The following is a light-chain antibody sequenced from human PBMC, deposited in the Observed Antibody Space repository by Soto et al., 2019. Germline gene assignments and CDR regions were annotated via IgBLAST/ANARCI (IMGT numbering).Light chain of an antibody. V-gene: IGKV3-15*01. CDR1: QRVSTN. CDR2: NAI. J-gene: IGKJ1*01. Sequence: EIVMTQSPATLSASPGERATLSCRASQRVSTNLAWYQQKPGQAPRLLIYNAITRATGIPARFSGSGSGTEFTLTISSLQSEDFAFYYCQQCNNWPRTFGQGTMVDIK. CDR3: QQCNNWPRT.